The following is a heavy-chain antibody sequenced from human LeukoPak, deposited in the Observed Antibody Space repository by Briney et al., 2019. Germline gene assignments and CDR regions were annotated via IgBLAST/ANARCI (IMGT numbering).Heavy chain of an antibody. D-gene: IGHD2-15*01. CDR3: ARGAGFYGYCRPGGCDSGYFDA. Sequence: SETLSLTCAVYGGSISRYYWNWIRQPAGKPLEYIGEINSSGSTNYNPSLKTRVTLSIDTANNQFSLNLTTVTAADTAVYFCARGAGFYGYCRPGGCDSGYFDAWGQRT. J-gene: IGHJ4*02. CDR1: GGSISRYY. V-gene: IGHV4-34*01. CDR2: INSSGST.